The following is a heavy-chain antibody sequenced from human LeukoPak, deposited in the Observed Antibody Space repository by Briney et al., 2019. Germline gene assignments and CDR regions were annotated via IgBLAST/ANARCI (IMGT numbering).Heavy chain of an antibody. J-gene: IGHJ4*02. V-gene: IGHV3-23*01. CDR2: ISGSGGST. Sequence: GGSLGLSCAASGFTVSSYAMSWVRQAPGKGLEWVSAISGSGGSTYYADSVKGRFTISRDNSKNTLYLQMNSLRAEDTAVYYCAKLIFGVVIIDYWGQGTLVTVSS. D-gene: IGHD3-3*01. CDR3: AKLIFGVVIIDY. CDR1: GFTVSSYA.